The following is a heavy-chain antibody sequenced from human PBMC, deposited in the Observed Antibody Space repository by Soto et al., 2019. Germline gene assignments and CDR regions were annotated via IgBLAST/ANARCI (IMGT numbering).Heavy chain of an antibody. V-gene: IGHV2-5*01. D-gene: IGHD3-16*01. J-gene: IGHJ4*02. Sequence: SGPTLVNPTQTLTLTCTVSGFSVSARGVGVGWIRQPPGKALEWLGIIYWNDDKRYSPSLKSRLTITKDTSKNQVVLTMTNMDPVDTATYYCAHSPWGAAPDYWGQGTLVTASS. CDR3: AHSPWGAAPDY. CDR1: GFSVSARGVG. CDR2: IYWNDDK.